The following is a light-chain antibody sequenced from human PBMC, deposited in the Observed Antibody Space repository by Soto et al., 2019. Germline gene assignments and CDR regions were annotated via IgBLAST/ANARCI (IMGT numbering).Light chain of an antibody. V-gene: IGKV3-15*01. J-gene: IGKJ1*01. Sequence: EIVMTQSPATLSVSPGERATLSCRASQSVSSNLAWYQQKPGQAPGLLIYGASTRATGIPARFSGSGSGTEFTLTISSLQSEDFAFYYCQQYNNWPPWTFGQGTKVEIK. CDR1: QSVSSN. CDR3: QQYNNWPPWT. CDR2: GAS.